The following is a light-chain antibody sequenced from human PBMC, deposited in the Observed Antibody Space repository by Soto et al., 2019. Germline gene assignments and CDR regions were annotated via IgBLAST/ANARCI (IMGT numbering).Light chain of an antibody. CDR2: GAS. CDR1: QTVSSSQ. J-gene: IGKJ3*01. Sequence: EIVLTQSPGTLSLSPGERATLSCRASQTVSSSQLAWYQQKPGQAPRLLIYGASSRASGIPDRFSGSGSETHFTLTITRREPEDFAVYYCQQYGGSPPFTFGPGTKVDLK. V-gene: IGKV3-20*01. CDR3: QQYGGSPPFT.